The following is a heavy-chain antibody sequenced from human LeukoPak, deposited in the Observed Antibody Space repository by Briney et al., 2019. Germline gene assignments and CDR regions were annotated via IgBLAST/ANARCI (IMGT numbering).Heavy chain of an antibody. CDR3: AKPRRIAVAGQFDY. V-gene: IGHV3-30*18. D-gene: IGHD6-19*01. CDR2: ISYDGSNK. J-gene: IGHJ4*02. CDR1: GFTFSSYG. Sequence: GGSLRLSCAASGFTFSSYGMHWVRQAPGKGLEWVAVISYDGSNKDYADSVKGRFTISRDNSKNTLYLQMNSLRAEDTAVYYCAKPRRIAVAGQFDYWGQGTLVTVSS.